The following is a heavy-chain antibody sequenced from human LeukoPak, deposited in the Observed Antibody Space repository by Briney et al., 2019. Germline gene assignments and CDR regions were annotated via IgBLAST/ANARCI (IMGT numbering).Heavy chain of an antibody. CDR2: IYHSGST. V-gene: IGHV4-30-2*01. D-gene: IGHD5-18*01. CDR1: GGSISSGGYY. CDR3: ASDSRTAMVPGGSYYFDY. J-gene: IGHJ4*02. Sequence: PSETLSLTCTVSGGSISSGGYYWSWIRQPPGKGLEWIGYIYHSGSTYYNPSLKSRVTISVDRSKNQFSLKLSSVTAADTAVYYCASDSRTAMVPGGSYYFDYWGQGTLVTVSS.